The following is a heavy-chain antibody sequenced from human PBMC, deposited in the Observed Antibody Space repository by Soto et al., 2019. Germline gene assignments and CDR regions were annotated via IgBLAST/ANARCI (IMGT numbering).Heavy chain of an antibody. CDR2: ISSSSSTI. Sequence: PGGSLRLSCAASGFTFSSYSMNWVRQAPGKGLEWVSYISSSSSTIYYADSVKGRFTISRDNAKNSLYLQMNSLRDEDTAVYYCAREEVRDGPDYYYGMDVWGQGTTVTVS. CDR1: GFTFSSYS. J-gene: IGHJ6*02. V-gene: IGHV3-48*02. CDR3: AREEVRDGPDYYYGMDV. D-gene: IGHD2-8*01.